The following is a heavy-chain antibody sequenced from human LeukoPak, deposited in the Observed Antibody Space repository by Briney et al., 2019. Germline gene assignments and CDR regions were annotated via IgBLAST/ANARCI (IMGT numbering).Heavy chain of an antibody. CDR1: GYTFTGYY. Sequence: ASVKVSCTASGYTFTGYYMHWVRQAPGQGLEWMGWINPNSGDTKYAQNLQGRVTMTMDTSISTAYMELSRLRSDDTAVYYCARDVIGDHGAFDIWGQGTMVTVSS. J-gene: IGHJ3*02. CDR2: INPNSGDT. V-gene: IGHV1-2*02. CDR3: ARDVIGDHGAFDI. D-gene: IGHD2-21*01.